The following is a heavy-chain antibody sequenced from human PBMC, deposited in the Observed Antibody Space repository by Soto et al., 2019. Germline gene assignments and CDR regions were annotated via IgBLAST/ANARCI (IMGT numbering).Heavy chain of an antibody. D-gene: IGHD1-20*01. V-gene: IGHV1-69*01. CDR3: ATRLYITGTTLLSGERYGMDV. CDR2: IIPIFGTA. J-gene: IGHJ6*02. CDR1: GGTFSSYA. Sequence: QVQLVQSGAEVKKPGSSVKVSCKASGGTFSSYAISWVRQAPGQGLEWMGGIIPIFGTANYAQKFQGRVTITADDSTSTAYMELSSLRSEATAVYYCATRLYITGTTLLSGERYGMDVWCQGTTVTDSS.